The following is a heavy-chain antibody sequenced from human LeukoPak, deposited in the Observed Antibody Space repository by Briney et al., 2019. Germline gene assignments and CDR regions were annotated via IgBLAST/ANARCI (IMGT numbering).Heavy chain of an antibody. CDR3: WVPIAVAGLEGIDY. Sequence: PGGSLRLSCSASGFTFSAYAMHWVRQAPGKGLEYVSAISSNGGSTYYADSVKGRFTISRDNSRNTLYLRMSSLRVEDTAVYYCWVPIAVAGLEGIDYWGQGTLVTVSS. D-gene: IGHD6-19*01. CDR1: GFTFSAYA. V-gene: IGHV3-64D*06. CDR2: ISSNGGST. J-gene: IGHJ4*02.